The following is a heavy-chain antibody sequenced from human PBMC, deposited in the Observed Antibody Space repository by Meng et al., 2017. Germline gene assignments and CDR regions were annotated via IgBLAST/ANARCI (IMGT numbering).Heavy chain of an antibody. CDR3: ARDFPGYYDSSGYYGSYFDY. V-gene: IGHV3-48*03. CDR1: GFTFSSYE. CDR2: ISSSGSTI. J-gene: IGHJ4*02. Sequence: LSLTCAASGFTFSSYEMNWVRQAPGKGLEWVSYISSSGSTIYYADSVKGRFTISRDNAKNSLYLQMNSLRAEDTAVYYCARDFPGYYDSSGYYGSYFDYWGQGTLVTVSS. D-gene: IGHD3-22*01.